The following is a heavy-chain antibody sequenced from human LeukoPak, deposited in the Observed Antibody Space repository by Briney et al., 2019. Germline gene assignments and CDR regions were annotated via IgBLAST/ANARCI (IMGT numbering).Heavy chain of an antibody. CDR3: ARDQAYSFDY. Sequence: GGSLRLSCAASGFTFSAYSMNWVRQAPEKGLEWVSYIGSSSSPIYYADSVKGRFTISRDNAKNSLYLQMYSLRAEDTAVYYCARDQAYSFDYWGQGTLVTVSS. CDR2: IGSSSSPI. V-gene: IGHV3-48*01. CDR1: GFTFSAYS. J-gene: IGHJ4*02. D-gene: IGHD4-11*01.